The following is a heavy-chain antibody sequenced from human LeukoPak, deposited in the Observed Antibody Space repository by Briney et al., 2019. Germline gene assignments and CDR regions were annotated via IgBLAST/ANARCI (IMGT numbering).Heavy chain of an antibody. CDR3: ARSGNYDILTGYYSSHNWFDP. CDR1: GGSISSYY. Sequence: SETLSLTCTVSGGSISSYYWSWIRQPPGKGLEWIGYIYYSGSTNYNPSLKSRVTISVDTSKNQFSLKLSSVTAADTAVYYCARSGNYDILTGYYSSHNWFDPWGQGTLVTVSS. D-gene: IGHD3-9*01. J-gene: IGHJ5*02. V-gene: IGHV4-59*08. CDR2: IYYSGST.